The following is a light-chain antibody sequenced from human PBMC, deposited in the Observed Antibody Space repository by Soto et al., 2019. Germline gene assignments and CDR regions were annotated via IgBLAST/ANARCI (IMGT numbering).Light chain of an antibody. Sequence: EIVMTQSPATVSVSPGDRVTLSCRASRTVHSNVAWYQHKPGQAPRLVIYGASSRAAGIPDRLSGSGSGTDLTLTISRLEPEDFEVYDCQQYATSPITFGQGTRLEIK. V-gene: IGKV3-20*01. J-gene: IGKJ5*01. CDR2: GAS. CDR1: RTVHSN. CDR3: QQYATSPIT.